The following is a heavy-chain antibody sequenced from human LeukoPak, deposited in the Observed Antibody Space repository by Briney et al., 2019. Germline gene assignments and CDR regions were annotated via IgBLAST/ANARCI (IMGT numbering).Heavy chain of an antibody. CDR2: IYSGGST. Sequence: PGGSLRLSCAASGFTFSSYWMSWVRQAPGTGLEWVSVIYSGGSTNYADSVKGRFTISRDNSKNTLYLQMNSLRAEDTAVYYCARDRYYGSGSYFAPYYYYGMDVWGQGTTVTVSS. V-gene: IGHV3-66*01. CDR1: GFTFSSYW. D-gene: IGHD3-10*01. CDR3: ARDRYYGSGSYFAPYYYYGMDV. J-gene: IGHJ6*02.